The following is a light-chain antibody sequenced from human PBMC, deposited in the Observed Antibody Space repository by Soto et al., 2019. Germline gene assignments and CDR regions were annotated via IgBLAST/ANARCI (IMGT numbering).Light chain of an antibody. J-gene: IGKJ5*01. CDR3: QQYNNWPPIT. CDR2: GAS. V-gene: IGKV3-15*01. Sequence: EIMMTQAPATLYVSPGDRATLSCRASQSVSRNVAWYQQKPGQAPRLLVYGASPRATGIPARSSGSGSGTEFTLTISSLKSADFAVYYCQQYNNWPPITFGQGTRLEIK. CDR1: QSVSRN.